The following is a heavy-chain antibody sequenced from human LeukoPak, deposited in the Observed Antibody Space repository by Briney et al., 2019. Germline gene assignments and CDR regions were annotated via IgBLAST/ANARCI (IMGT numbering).Heavy chain of an antibody. CDR3: VSAAGNYFDY. CDR1: GYTLTGYG. Sequence: ASVKVSCKASGYTLTGYGMCWVRQAPGQGLEWMACISANNGNTNYAQKLQGRVTMTKDTSTNTAYMELRSLRSYDTAVYFCVSAAGNYFDYWGRGILVTVSS. J-gene: IGHJ4*02. V-gene: IGHV1-18*04. CDR2: ISANNGNT. D-gene: IGHD3-10*01.